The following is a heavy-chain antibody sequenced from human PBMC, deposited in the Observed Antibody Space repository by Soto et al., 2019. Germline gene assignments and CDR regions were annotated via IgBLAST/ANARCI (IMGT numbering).Heavy chain of an antibody. V-gene: IGHV4-31*03. D-gene: IGHD3-22*01. J-gene: IGHJ4*02. CDR1: GGSIGGERYH. CDR2: IDNSGST. CDR3: ARTSLYDSGGYYLYYFDY. Sequence: QVQLQESGPGLVKPSQTLSLTCTVSGGSIGGERYHWSWIRQRPGKALEWIGYIDNSGSTDYNPSLKSRVSISSAASKKQFSLRLSSVTAADTAVYYCARTSLYDSGGYYLYYFDYWGQGTLLTVSS.